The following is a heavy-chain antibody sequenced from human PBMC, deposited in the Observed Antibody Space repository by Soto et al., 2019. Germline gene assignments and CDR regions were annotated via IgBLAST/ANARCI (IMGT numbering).Heavy chain of an antibody. CDR3: RFEDAGDWLFTGHAFDI. J-gene: IGHJ3*02. CDR2: INHSGST. D-gene: IGHD3-9*01. CDR1: GGSFSGYY. Sequence: SETLSLTCAVYGGSFSGYYWSWIRQPPGKGLEWIGEINHSGSTNYNPSLKSRVTISVDTSKNQFSLKLSSETAADTAVYYCRFEDAGDWLFTGHAFDIWGQGTMVTVSS. V-gene: IGHV4-34*01.